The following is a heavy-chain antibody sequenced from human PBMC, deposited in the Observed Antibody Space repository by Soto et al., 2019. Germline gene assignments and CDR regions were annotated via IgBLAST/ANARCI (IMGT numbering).Heavy chain of an antibody. D-gene: IGHD6-13*01. V-gene: IGHV3-21*01. J-gene: IGHJ4*02. CDR2: ISSTSSFI. CDR1: GFTFSSYS. CDR3: ARDTEQQEFYFDY. Sequence: GGSLRLSCAASGFTFSSYSMNWVRQAPGKGLEWVSSISSTSSFIYYADSVKGRFTISRDNAKNSLYLQMNSLRAEDTAVYYCARDTEQQEFYFDYWGQGTLVPVSS.